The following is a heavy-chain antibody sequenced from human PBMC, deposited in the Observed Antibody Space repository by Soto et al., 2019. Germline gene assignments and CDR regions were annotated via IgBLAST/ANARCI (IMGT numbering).Heavy chain of an antibody. CDR3: AGTREIPYYHGMDV. Sequence: QVQLVHSGAEVKKPGSSVKGSCKAPGGTLSSYAINWVRQAPGQGLEWMGGIIPIFGSANYAPKFQGRVTISADESTSTAYMEVSSLRSEDTAVYYCAGTREIPYYHGMDVWGQGTTVTVSS. CDR1: GGTLSSYA. J-gene: IGHJ6*02. CDR2: IIPIFGSA. V-gene: IGHV1-69*01. D-gene: IGHD2-2*02.